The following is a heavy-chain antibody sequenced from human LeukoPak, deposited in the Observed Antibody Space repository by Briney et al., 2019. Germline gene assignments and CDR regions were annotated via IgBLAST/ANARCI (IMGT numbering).Heavy chain of an antibody. CDR2: IGGGGVST. V-gene: IGHV3-23*01. J-gene: IGHJ4*02. Sequence: PGGSLRLSCAASGFTFHIYAMSWVRQAPGKGLEWVSSIGGGGVSTYYADSVKGRFTISRDNSKNTLYLQMNSLRAEDTAVYSCAKDGGFTSTSHYFDYWGQGILVTVSS. CDR3: AKDGGFTSTSHYFDY. D-gene: IGHD2-2*01. CDR1: GFTFHIYA.